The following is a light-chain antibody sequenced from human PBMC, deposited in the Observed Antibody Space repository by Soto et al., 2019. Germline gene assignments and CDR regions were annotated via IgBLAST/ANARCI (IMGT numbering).Light chain of an antibody. CDR1: QTVSGNY. CDR2: GSS. Sequence: EIVLTQSPGILSLSPGERATLSCRASQTVSGNYLAWYQQKPGQSPRLLIYGSSDRATGIPDRFSGSGSGTDFTLTINRVEPEDFAVYSCQQYGRSPPYTFGQGTTPEI. J-gene: IGKJ2*01. V-gene: IGKV3-20*01. CDR3: QQYGRSPPYT.